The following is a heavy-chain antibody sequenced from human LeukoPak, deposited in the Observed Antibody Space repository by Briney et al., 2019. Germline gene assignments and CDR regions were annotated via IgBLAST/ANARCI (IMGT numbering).Heavy chain of an antibody. V-gene: IGHV3-7*01. J-gene: IGHJ4*02. Sequence: GGSLRLSCAASGFTFSTYWMTWVRQAPGKGLEWVANIKQDGSEKNYVDSVKGRFTISRDNARNSVSLQMNSLRAEDTAVYYCSRYGATFNRPSRDYFDYWGQGTLVAVSS. CDR2: IKQDGSEK. D-gene: IGHD4-17*01. CDR3: SRYGATFNRPSRDYFDY. CDR1: GFTFSTYW.